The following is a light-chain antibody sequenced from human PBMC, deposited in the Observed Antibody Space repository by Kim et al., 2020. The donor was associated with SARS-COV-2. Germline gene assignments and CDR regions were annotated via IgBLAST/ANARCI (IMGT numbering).Light chain of an antibody. Sequence: QSALTQPRSVSGSPGQSVTISCTGTSSDVGGYDYVSWYQHHPGKAPKLIIYAVSKRPSGVPDRFSGSKSGNTASLTISGLQAEDEADYYCCSYAGTYPSMVFGTGTKVTVL. CDR2: AVS. CDR1: SSDVGGYDY. J-gene: IGLJ1*01. CDR3: CSYAGTYPSMV. V-gene: IGLV2-11*01.